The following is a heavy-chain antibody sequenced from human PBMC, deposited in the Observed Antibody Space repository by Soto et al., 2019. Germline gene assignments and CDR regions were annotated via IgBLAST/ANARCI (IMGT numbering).Heavy chain of an antibody. CDR1: VGSFSGYY. Sequence: ETLSLTCAVYVGSFSGYYWSWIRQPPGKGLEWIGEINHIGSTNYNPSLKSRVTISVDTSKNQFSLKLSSVTAADTAVYYCARGFTDDFWSGYSNAGNWFDPWGQGTLVTVSS. V-gene: IGHV4-34*01. CDR3: ARGFTDDFWSGYSNAGNWFDP. J-gene: IGHJ5*02. D-gene: IGHD3-3*01. CDR2: INHIGST.